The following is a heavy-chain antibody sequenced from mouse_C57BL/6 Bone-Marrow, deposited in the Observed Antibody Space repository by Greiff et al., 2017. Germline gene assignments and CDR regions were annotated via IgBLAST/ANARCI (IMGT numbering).Heavy chain of an antibody. J-gene: IGHJ3*01. Sequence: QVQLQQSGPELVKPGASVKISCKASGYTFTDYYINWVKQRPGQGLEWIGWIYPGSGSTYYNEKFKGKATLTVDKSSRTAYMLLSILTSEDSAVYFCARLLLAYWGQGTLVTVSA. CDR2: IYPGSGST. D-gene: IGHD1-1*01. CDR1: GYTFTDYY. CDR3: ARLLLAY. V-gene: IGHV1-75*01.